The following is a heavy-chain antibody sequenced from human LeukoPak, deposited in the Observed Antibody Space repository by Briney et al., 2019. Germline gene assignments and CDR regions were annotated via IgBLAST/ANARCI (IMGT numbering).Heavy chain of an antibody. CDR3: ARDPYDSSGLDAFDI. Sequence: GGSLRLSCVASGFTFSSYAMHWVRQAPGKGLEYVSAISSNGGSTYYANSVKGRFTISRDNSKNTLYLQMGSLRAEDMAVYYCARDPYDSSGLDAFDIWGQGTMVTVSS. CDR1: GFTFSSYA. CDR2: ISSNGGST. D-gene: IGHD3-22*01. V-gene: IGHV3-64*01. J-gene: IGHJ3*02.